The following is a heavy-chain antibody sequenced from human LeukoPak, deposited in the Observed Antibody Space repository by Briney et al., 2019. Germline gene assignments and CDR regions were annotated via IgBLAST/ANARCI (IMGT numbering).Heavy chain of an antibody. Sequence: GGSLRLSCAASGFTFSSYAMHWVRQAPGKGLEWVAVISYDGSNKYYADSVKGRFTISRDNSKNTLYLQMNSLRAEDTAIYYCVRDLSPVSDRNVWYDALDIWGQGTMVTVSS. J-gene: IGHJ3*02. V-gene: IGHV3-30*07. D-gene: IGHD1-1*01. CDR3: VRDLSPVSDRNVWYDALDI. CDR1: GFTFSSYA. CDR2: ISYDGSNK.